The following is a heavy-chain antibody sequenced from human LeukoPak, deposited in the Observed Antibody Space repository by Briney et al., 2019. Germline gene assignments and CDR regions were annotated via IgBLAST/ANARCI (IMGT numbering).Heavy chain of an antibody. CDR3: AKSLFSLTDY. J-gene: IGHJ4*02. V-gene: IGHV3-30*18. CDR2: ISYDGSKK. D-gene: IGHD2-21*01. CDR1: GFTLSSYG. Sequence: RSGGSLRLSCAASGFTLSSYGMHWVRQAPGKGLERVALISYDGSKKYYADSVNGRFTISIDNSKNTLYLQMNSLRAEDTAVYYCAKSLFSLTDYWGQGTLVTVSS.